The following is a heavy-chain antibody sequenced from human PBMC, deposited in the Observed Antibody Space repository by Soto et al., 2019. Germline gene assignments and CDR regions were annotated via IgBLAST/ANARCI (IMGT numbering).Heavy chain of an antibody. J-gene: IGHJ4*02. D-gene: IGHD3-9*01. Sequence: QVQLVQSGAEVKKPGSSVKVSCKASGGTFSSYTISWVRQAPGQGLEWMGRIIPILGIANYAQKFQGRVTTTADKSTSTAYMELSSLRVEDTAVYYCARDPDYDILTGPYDYWGQGTLVTVSS. CDR1: GGTFSSYT. CDR2: IIPILGIA. CDR3: ARDPDYDILTGPYDY. V-gene: IGHV1-69*08.